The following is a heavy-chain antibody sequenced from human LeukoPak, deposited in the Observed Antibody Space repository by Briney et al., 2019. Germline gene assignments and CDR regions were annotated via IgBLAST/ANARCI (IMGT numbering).Heavy chain of an antibody. D-gene: IGHD3-22*01. Sequence: GGSLRLSCAASGLTFSSYAMSWVRQAPGKGLEWVSAISGSGGSTYYADSVKGRFTISRDNPKNTLYLQMNSLRAEDTAVYYCAKASAMIVVVSKHFDYWGQGTLVTVSS. J-gene: IGHJ4*02. CDR3: AKASAMIVVVSKHFDY. CDR1: GLTFSSYA. V-gene: IGHV3-23*01. CDR2: ISGSGGST.